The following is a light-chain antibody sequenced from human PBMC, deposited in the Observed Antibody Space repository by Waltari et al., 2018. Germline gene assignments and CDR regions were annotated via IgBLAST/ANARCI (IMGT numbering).Light chain of an antibody. CDR3: TSQALDGVVL. V-gene: IGLV2-14*03. CDR1: GSAIDDSDF. Sequence: QSALTQPASVSGSPGQSITISCTGIGSAIDDSDFVSWYQHQPGKAPRVIIYDVTNRPSGISHRFSASKSANTASLTISGLQPEDEGDYCCTSQALDGVVLFGGGTQVTV. J-gene: IGLJ3*02. CDR2: DVT.